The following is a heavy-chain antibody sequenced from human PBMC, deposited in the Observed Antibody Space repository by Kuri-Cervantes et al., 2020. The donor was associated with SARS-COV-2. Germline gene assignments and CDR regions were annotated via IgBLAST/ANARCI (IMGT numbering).Heavy chain of an antibody. Sequence: GESLKISCAASGFTFTSYAIHWVRQAPGKGLEWVAVISDDGSNKYYADSVKGRFTTSRDNAKNSLYLQMNSLRAEDTAVYYCARDSGYWGQGTLVTVSS. CDR1: GFTFTSYA. J-gene: IGHJ4*02. CDR3: ARDSGY. CDR2: ISDDGSNK. V-gene: IGHV3-30-3*01.